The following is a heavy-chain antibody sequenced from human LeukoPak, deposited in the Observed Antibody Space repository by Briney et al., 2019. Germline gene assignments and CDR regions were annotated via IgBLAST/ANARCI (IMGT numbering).Heavy chain of an antibody. CDR1: GFTFSSYA. CDR2: ISGSGGST. Sequence: GGSLRLSCAASGFTFSSYAMSWVRQAPGKGLEWVSAISGSGGSTYYADSVKGRFTISRDNSKSTVYLQMNSLRAEDTAVYYCAKRGRIVGASSFDYWGQGTLVTVFS. CDR3: AKRGRIVGASSFDY. D-gene: IGHD1-26*01. V-gene: IGHV3-23*01. J-gene: IGHJ4*02.